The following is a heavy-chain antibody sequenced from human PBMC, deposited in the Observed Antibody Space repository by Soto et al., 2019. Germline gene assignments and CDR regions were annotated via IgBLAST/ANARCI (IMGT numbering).Heavy chain of an antibody. D-gene: IGHD1-20*01. CDR2: ISAYNGNT. J-gene: IGHJ4*02. CDR1: GYTFTSYG. V-gene: IGHV1-18*01. Sequence: QVQLVQSGAEVKKPGASVKVSCKASGYTFTSYGISWVRQAPGQGLEWMGWISAYNGNTNYAQKLQGRVTMSTDTSMSTAYMVLRILRSDETSVHYFTRGRLLRRLSITPFHYWVQVTLVTVAS. CDR3: TRGRLLRRLSITPFHY.